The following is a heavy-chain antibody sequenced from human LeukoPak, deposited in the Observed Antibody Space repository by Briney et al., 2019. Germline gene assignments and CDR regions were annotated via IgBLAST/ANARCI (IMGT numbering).Heavy chain of an antibody. Sequence: SETLSLTCTVSGGSISSYYWSWIRQPAGKELEWIGRIYTSGSTNYNPSLKSRVTMSVDTSKNQFSLKLSSVTAADTAVYYCAREPMIVVVPSGWYFDLWGRGTLVTVSS. CDR1: GGSISSYY. CDR3: AREPMIVVVPSGWYFDL. D-gene: IGHD3-22*01. V-gene: IGHV4-4*07. CDR2: IYTSGST. J-gene: IGHJ2*01.